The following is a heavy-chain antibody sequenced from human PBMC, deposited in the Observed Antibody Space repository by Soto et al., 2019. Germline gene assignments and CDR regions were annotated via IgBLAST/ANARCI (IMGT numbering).Heavy chain of an antibody. J-gene: IGHJ4*02. D-gene: IGHD4-17*01. Sequence: QVQLVQSGAEVKKPGASVKVSCKASGYTFTRYDINWVRQAPGQGLEWMGWTNPKSGYTGSAQKLQGRITMTRHSSRSTAYMELNSLRSEDTAVYYCARTDGDLDYWGRRTLVTVSP. CDR2: TNPKSGYT. CDR1: GYTFTRYD. V-gene: IGHV1-8*01. CDR3: ARTDGDLDY.